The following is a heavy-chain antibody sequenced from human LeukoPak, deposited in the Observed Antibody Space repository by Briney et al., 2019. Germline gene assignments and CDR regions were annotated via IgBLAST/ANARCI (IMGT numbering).Heavy chain of an antibody. Sequence: PGGSLRLACAASGFTFSSYAMHWVRQAPGKGLEWVAVISHDGNNKYNADPVKGRFTISRDNSKNTLYLQTNSLRAEDTAVYYCAREGVYSNGPFDYWGQGTRVTVSS. CDR2: ISHDGNNK. V-gene: IGHV3-30-3*01. D-gene: IGHD5-18*01. J-gene: IGHJ4*02. CDR1: GFTFSSYA. CDR3: AREGVYSNGPFDY.